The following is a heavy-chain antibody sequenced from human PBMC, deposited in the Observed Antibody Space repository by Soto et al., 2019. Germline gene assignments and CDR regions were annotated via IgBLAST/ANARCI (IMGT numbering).Heavy chain of an antibody. CDR3: AKDRVTVVGYDAFDI. CDR2: IYYSGST. J-gene: IGHJ3*02. D-gene: IGHD6-19*01. V-gene: IGHV4-30-4*01. Sequence: SETLSLTCTVSGGSISSGDYYWSWIRQPPGKGLEWIGYIYYSGSTYYNPSLKSRVTISVDTSKNQFSLKLSSVTAADTAVYYCAKDRVTVVGYDAFDIWGQGTMVTVSS. CDR1: GGSISSGDYY.